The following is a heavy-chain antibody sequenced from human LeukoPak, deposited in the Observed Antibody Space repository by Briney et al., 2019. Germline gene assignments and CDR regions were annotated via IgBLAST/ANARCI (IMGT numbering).Heavy chain of an antibody. Sequence: PGASVKVSCKASGYTFTGYYMHWVRQAPGQGLKWMGWINPNSGGTNYAQKFQGRVTVTRDTSISTAYMELSRLRSDDTAVYYCARVSTISFHSPGDYWGQGTLVTVSS. J-gene: IGHJ4*02. CDR3: ARVSTISFHSPGDY. V-gene: IGHV1-2*02. D-gene: IGHD3-9*01. CDR2: INPNSGGT. CDR1: GYTFTGYY.